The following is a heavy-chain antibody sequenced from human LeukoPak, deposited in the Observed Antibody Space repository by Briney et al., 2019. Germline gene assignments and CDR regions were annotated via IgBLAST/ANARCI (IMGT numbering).Heavy chain of an antibody. D-gene: IGHD3-16*01. Sequence: PGGSLRLSCAASGFTFDDYAMHWVRQAPGKGLEWVSGISWNSGSIGYADSVKGRFTISRDNAKNSLYLQMNSLRAEDMALYYRVLARGYYYYMDVWGKGTTVTVSS. CDR2: ISWNSGSI. J-gene: IGHJ6*03. CDR3: VLARGYYYYMDV. CDR1: GFTFDDYA. V-gene: IGHV3-9*03.